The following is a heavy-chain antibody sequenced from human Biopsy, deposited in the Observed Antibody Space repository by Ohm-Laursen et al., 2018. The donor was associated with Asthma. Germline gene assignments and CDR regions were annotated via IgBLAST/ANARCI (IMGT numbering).Heavy chain of an antibody. CDR2: INHSGST. D-gene: IGHD1-26*01. Sequence: SETLSLPCAVYGGSFSGYYWSWIRQPPGKGLEWIGEINHSGSTNYNPSLKSRVTISVDTSKNQFSLKLSSLTAADTAAYYCARQKLVAAEGPFDMWGKGTMVIVSS. V-gene: IGHV4-34*01. J-gene: IGHJ3*02. CDR1: GGSFSGYY. CDR3: ARQKLVAAEGPFDM.